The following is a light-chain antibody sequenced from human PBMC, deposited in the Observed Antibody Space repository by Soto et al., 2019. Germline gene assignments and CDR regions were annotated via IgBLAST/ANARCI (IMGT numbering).Light chain of an antibody. CDR3: AAWDQSLTGWV. V-gene: IGLV1-47*01. CDR1: SSNIGINF. J-gene: IGLJ3*02. CDR2: RDG. Sequence: QSVLTQPPSASGTPGQSLTISCSGSSSNIGINFVYWYQHLPGTAPKLLIFRDGQRPSGVPARFFGSKSGTSASLAITGLRSEDEADYYCAAWDQSLTGWVFGGGTKLTVL.